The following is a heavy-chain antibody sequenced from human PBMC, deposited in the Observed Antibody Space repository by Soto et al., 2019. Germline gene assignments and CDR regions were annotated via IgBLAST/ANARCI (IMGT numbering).Heavy chain of an antibody. D-gene: IGHD3-22*01. Sequence: SSVKVSCNASGGTFSSYSISWVLQAPGQGLEWMGGIIPIFGTANYAQKFQGRVTITADKSTSTAYMELSSLRSEDTAVYYCARAGGQGYYDSSGYYYEEIYYYYGMDVWGQGTTVTVSS. V-gene: IGHV1-69*06. CDR3: ARAGGQGYYDSSGYYYEEIYYYYGMDV. J-gene: IGHJ6*02. CDR1: GGTFSSYS. CDR2: IIPIFGTA.